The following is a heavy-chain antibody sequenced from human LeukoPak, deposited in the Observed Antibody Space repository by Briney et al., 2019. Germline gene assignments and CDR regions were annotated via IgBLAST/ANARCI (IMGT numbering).Heavy chain of an antibody. CDR3: ARHARKDYYGSGSYQPFDY. CDR1: GFTFSSHW. D-gene: IGHD3-10*01. J-gene: IGHJ4*02. V-gene: IGHV3-7*01. CDR2: IKQDGSEK. Sequence: GGSLRLSCAASGFTFSSHWMSWVRQAPGKGLEGVANIKQDGSEKYYVDSVKGRFTISRDHDKNSLYLQMNSLRADDTAVYDCARHARKDYYGSGSYQPFDYWGQGTLVTVSS.